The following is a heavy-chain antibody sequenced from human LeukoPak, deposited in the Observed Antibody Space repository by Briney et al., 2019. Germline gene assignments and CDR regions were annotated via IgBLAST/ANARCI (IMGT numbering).Heavy chain of an antibody. J-gene: IGHJ1*01. CDR2: IYYSGST. V-gene: IGHV4-59*08. CDR3: ARRRYYDSTGYLD. CDR1: GGSISSYY. Sequence: PSETLSLTCTVSGGSISSYYWSWIRQPPGKGLEWIGYIYYSGSTNYNPSLKSRVTISVDTSKNQFSLKLASVTAADTAVYYCARRRYYDSTGYLDWGQGTLATVSS. D-gene: IGHD3-22*01.